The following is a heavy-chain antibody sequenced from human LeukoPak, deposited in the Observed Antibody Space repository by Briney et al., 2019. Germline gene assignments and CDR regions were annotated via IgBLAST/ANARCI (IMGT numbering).Heavy chain of an antibody. D-gene: IGHD5-18*01. Sequence: GGSLRLSCAASGFTFSSYWMSWVRQAPGKGLEWVANIKQDGSEKYYVDSVKGRFTISRDNSKNTLYLQMSSLRAEDTAVYYCAKDQKKGYSYGLYYFDYWGQGTLVTVSS. CDR1: GFTFSSYW. CDR2: IKQDGSEK. V-gene: IGHV3-7*01. J-gene: IGHJ4*02. CDR3: AKDQKKGYSYGLYYFDY.